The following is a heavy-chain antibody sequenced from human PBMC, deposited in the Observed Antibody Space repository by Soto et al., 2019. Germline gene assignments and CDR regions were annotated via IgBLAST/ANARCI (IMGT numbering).Heavy chain of an antibody. Sequence: PSETLSLTCVVSGYSISSVYYCGWIRQPPGKGLECIGNIYHSGSTYYNPSLKSRVTISVDTSKNQFSLKLLSVTAADTALYYCARPKADTTLVVNPPYYFDYWGQGTLVTVSS. CDR3: ARPKADTTLVVNPPYYFDY. D-gene: IGHD5-18*01. J-gene: IGHJ4*02. V-gene: IGHV4-38-2*01. CDR1: GYSISSVYY. CDR2: IYHSGST.